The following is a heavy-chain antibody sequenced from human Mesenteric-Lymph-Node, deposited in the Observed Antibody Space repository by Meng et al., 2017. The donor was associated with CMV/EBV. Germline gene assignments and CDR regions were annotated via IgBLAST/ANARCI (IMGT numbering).Heavy chain of an antibody. V-gene: IGHV3-21*01. CDR2: ISSGSSYI. CDR1: GFTFSSYS. Sequence: GESLKISCAGSGFTFSSYSMNWVRQAPGKGLEWVSSISSGSSYIYYADSVKGRFTISRDNAKNSLYLQMNSLRAEDTAVYYCARDGSSSSLDYWGQGTLVTVSS. D-gene: IGHD6-13*01. CDR3: ARDGSSSSLDY. J-gene: IGHJ4*02.